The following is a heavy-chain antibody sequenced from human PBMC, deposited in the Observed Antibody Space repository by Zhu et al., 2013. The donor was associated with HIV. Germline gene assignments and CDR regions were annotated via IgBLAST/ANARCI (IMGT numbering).Heavy chain of an antibody. Sequence: QEQLVQSGAEVKKPGSSVKVSCKASGGSFYNYAVNWVRQAPGQGLEWMGGIIPDLGMANYPQRLEGRVTISADVSTGTAYMELSRLTSEDTALYYCAREAVVVEAASYWFDPWGQGTLVIVSS. CDR3: AREAVVVEAASYWFDP. CDR1: GGSFYNYA. J-gene: IGHJ5*02. D-gene: IGHD2-15*01. V-gene: IGHV1-69*01. CDR2: IIPDLGMA.